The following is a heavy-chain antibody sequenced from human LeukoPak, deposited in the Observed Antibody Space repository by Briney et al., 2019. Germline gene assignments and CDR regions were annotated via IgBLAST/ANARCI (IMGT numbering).Heavy chain of an antibody. CDR2: IKQDGSEK. V-gene: IGHV3-7*01. J-gene: IGHJ6*03. Sequence: GGSLRLSCAASGFTFSSYWMSWVRQAPGKGLEWVANIKQDGSEKYYVDSVKGRFTISRDNAKNSLYLQMNSLRAEDTAVYYCARVARVYDSSGYYYYYYYMDVWGKGTTVTVSS. CDR1: GFTFSSYW. CDR3: ARVARVYDSSGYYYYYYYMDV. D-gene: IGHD3-22*01.